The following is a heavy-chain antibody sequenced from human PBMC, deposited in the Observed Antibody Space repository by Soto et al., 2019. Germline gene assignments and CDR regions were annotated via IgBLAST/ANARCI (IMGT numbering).Heavy chain of an antibody. CDR3: ARDDYDILTGYRPYYYYGMDV. D-gene: IGHD3-9*01. CDR2: INPSGGTT. V-gene: IGHV1-46*01. J-gene: IGHJ6*02. Sequence: ASVKVSCKASGYTFTSYYMHWVRQAPGQGLEWMGIINPSGGTTSYAQKFQGRVTMTRDTSTSTVYMELSNLRSEDTAVYYCARDDYDILTGYRPYYYYGMDVWGQGTTVTVSS. CDR1: GYTFTSYY.